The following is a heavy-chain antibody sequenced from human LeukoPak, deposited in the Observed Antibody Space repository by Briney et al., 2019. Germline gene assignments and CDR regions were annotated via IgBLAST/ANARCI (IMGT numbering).Heavy chain of an antibody. CDR2: IKEDGSEK. V-gene: IGHV3-7*01. CDR1: GFTFSSYW. J-gene: IGHJ6*04. Sequence: GGSLRLSCAASGFTFSSYWMSWVRQTPGKGLEWVANIKEDGSEKYYVDSVKGRFTISRDNAKNSLSLQMNSLRAEDTAVYYCAELGITMIGGVWGKGTTVTISS. CDR3: AELGITMIGGV. D-gene: IGHD3-10*02.